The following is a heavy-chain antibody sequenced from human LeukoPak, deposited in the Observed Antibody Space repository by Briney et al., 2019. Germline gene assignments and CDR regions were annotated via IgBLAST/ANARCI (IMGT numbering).Heavy chain of an antibody. CDR2: FYVGGST. J-gene: IGHJ3*02. CDR3: AKDSLGGYTYGWGIFDI. V-gene: IGHV3-66*01. CDR1: GFTFSSKY. D-gene: IGHD5-18*01. Sequence: GGSLRLSCAVSGFTFSSKYMSWVRQAAGKGLEWVSVFYVGGSTYYADSVRGRFTISRDNSKNALYLQMNTLRADDTAVYYCAKDSLGGYTYGWGIFDIWGQGTLVTVSS.